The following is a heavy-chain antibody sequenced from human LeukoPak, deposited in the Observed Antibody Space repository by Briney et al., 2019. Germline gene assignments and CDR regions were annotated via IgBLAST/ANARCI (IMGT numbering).Heavy chain of an antibody. CDR1: GFTFSSYA. Sequence: GGSLRLSCAASGFTFSSYAMSWVRQAPGKGLEWVSAISGSGGSTYYADSVKGRFTISRDNSKNTLYLQMNSLRAEDTAVYYCAKDDYDILTGYYHSEGYWGQGTLVTVSS. CDR2: ISGSGGST. D-gene: IGHD3-9*01. V-gene: IGHV3-23*01. CDR3: AKDDYDILTGYYHSEGY. J-gene: IGHJ4*02.